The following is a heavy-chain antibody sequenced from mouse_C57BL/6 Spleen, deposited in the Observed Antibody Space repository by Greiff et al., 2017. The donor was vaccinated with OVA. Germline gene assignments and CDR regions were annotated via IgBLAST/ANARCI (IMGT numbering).Heavy chain of an antibody. D-gene: IGHD2-1*01. CDR1: GFSLTSYG. V-gene: IGHV2-2*01. Sequence: QVQLKESGPGLVQPSQSLSITCTASGFSLTSYGVHWVRQSPGKGLEWLGVIWSGGSTDYNAAFISRLSISKDNSKSQVFFKMNSLQADDTAIYYCARKGNYDYAMDYWGQGTSVTVSS. CDR3: ARKGNYDYAMDY. J-gene: IGHJ4*01. CDR2: IWSGGST.